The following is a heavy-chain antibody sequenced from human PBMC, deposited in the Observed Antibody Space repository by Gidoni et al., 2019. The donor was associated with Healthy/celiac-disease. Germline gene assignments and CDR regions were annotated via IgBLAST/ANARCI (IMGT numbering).Heavy chain of an antibody. CDR2: INHSGST. D-gene: IGHD3-9*01. V-gene: IGHV4-34*01. J-gene: IGHJ6*02. Sequence: QVQLQQWGAGLLKPSETLSLTCAVYGGSFSGYYWSWIRQPPGKGLEWIGEINHSGSTNYTPSLKSRVTISVDTSKNQFSLKLSSVTAADTAVYYCARVRDYDIIYGMDVWGQGTTVTVSS. CDR3: ARVRDYDIIYGMDV. CDR1: GGSFSGYY.